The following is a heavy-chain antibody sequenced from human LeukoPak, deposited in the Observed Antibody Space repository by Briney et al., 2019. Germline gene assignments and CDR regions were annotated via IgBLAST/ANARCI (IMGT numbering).Heavy chain of an antibody. V-gene: IGHV4-59*08. CDR3: ARILTGYGSSCYYYGMDV. CDR2: IYYSGST. J-gene: IGHJ6*02. D-gene: IGHD3-9*01. Sequence: SETLSLTCTVSGGSISSYYWSWVRQPPGKGLEWIGYIYYSGSTNYNPSLKSRVTISVDTSKNQFSLKLSSVTAADTAVYYCARILTGYGSSCYYYGMDVWGQGTTVTVSS. CDR1: GGSISSYY.